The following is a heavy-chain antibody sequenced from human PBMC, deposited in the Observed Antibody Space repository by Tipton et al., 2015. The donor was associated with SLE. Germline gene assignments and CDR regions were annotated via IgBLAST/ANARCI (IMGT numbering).Heavy chain of an antibody. CDR1: GFTFSSYA. D-gene: IGHD3-22*01. V-gene: IGHV3-23*04. CDR2: ISGSGGGT. Sequence: QLVQSGGGLVQPGGSLRLSCAASGFTFSSYAMSWVRQAPGKGLEWVSAISGSGGGTYYADSVKGRFTISRDNSKNTLYLQMNSLRAEDTAVYYCAKEGGLDDSSGYSFDYWGQGTLVTVSS. J-gene: IGHJ4*02. CDR3: AKEGGLDDSSGYSFDY.